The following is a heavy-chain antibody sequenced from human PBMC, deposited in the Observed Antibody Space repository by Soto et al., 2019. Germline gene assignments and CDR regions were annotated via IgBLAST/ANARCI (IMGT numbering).Heavy chain of an antibody. CDR3: AKDRGALRWSEEHYYFDY. V-gene: IGHV3-30*18. Sequence: GGSLRLSCAASGFTFSSYGMHWVRQAPGKGLEWVAVILYDGSKKYYADSMKGRFTISRDNSKNTLYLQMDSLRAEDTAVYYCAKDRGALRWSEEHYYFDYWGQGALVTVSS. CDR1: GFTFSSYG. CDR2: ILYDGSKK. D-gene: IGHD4-17*01. J-gene: IGHJ4*02.